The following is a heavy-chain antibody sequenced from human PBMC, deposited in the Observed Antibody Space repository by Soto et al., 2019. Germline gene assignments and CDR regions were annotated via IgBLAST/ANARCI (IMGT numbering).Heavy chain of an antibody. CDR2: ISWNGDAT. CDR1: GFTFDDYA. J-gene: IGHJ4*02. V-gene: IGHV3-9*01. Sequence: EVQLVESGGGLVPPGTSLRLSCAASGFTFDDYAIHWFRQAPGKGLEWVSGISWNGDATGYADSVKGRFTISRDNAKNSLYLQMNSLRIEDTAIYYCANLPLYGSGFDCWGQGTPVTVSS. D-gene: IGHD3-10*01. CDR3: ANLPLYGSGFDC.